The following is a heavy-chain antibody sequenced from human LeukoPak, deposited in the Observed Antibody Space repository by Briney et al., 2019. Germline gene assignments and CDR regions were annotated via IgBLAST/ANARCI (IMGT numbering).Heavy chain of an antibody. Sequence: SETLSLTCAVSGDPINSIDWWSWVRQSPARGLEWIGETYHSGGTNYNPSLKSRVTISVDKSKNHLSLKLTSVTAADTAVYFCVGNGYYALDYWGQGALVTVAS. CDR1: GDPINSIDW. J-gene: IGHJ4*02. CDR3: VGNGYYALDY. D-gene: IGHD2/OR15-2a*01. CDR2: TYHSGGT. V-gene: IGHV4-4*02.